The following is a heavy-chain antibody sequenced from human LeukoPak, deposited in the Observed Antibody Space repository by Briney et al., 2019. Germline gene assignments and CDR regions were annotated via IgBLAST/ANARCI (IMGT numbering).Heavy chain of an antibody. D-gene: IGHD3-22*01. V-gene: IGHV4-39*01. CDR2: VYYSGST. CDR1: GGSIRSYY. J-gene: IGHJ5*02. Sequence: SETLSLTCTVSGGSIRSYYWGWIRQPPGRGLEWIGSVYYSGSTYSNPSLKSRITVSVDTSQNQFSLKLSSVTAADTAVYYCARLYYDSRGYYWFDPWGQGTLVTVSS. CDR3: ARLYYDSRGYYWFDP.